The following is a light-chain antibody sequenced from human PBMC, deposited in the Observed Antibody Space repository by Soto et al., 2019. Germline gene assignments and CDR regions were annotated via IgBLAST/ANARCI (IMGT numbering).Light chain of an antibody. CDR3: QSSDSSLRGWV. CDR2: GNS. Sequence: QSVLTQPPSVAGAPGQRVTISCTGSSSNIGAGYDVHWYQKLPGTAPKLLIYGNSNRPSGVPDRFSGSKSGNSASLAITGLQAEDEADYYCQSSDSSLRGWVFGGGTKLTVL. V-gene: IGLV1-40*01. CDR1: SSNIGAGYD. J-gene: IGLJ3*02.